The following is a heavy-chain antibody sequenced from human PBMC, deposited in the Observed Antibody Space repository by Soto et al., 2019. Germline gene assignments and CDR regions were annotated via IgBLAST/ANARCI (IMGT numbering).Heavy chain of an antibody. J-gene: IGHJ4*02. CDR1: GGSISSGGYS. CDR2: IYHSGIT. Sequence: QLQLPESGSGLVKPSQTLSLTCAVSGGSISSGGYSWSWIRQPPGKGLAWIGYIYHSGITYYNPSLKSRVTIAVDRSKNQFSLKLSSVTAADTAVYYCARGAPVVNDYWVQGTLVTVSS. V-gene: IGHV4-30-2*01. D-gene: IGHD3-22*01. CDR3: ARGAPVVNDY.